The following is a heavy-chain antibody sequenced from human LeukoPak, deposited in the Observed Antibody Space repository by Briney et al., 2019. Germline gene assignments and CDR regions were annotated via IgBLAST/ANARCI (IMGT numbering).Heavy chain of an antibody. Sequence: TGGSLRLSCAASGFTFSSNAMTWVRQAPGKGLEWVSTIRGNGGGTHYAESLRGRFTISRDNAKNSLYLQMNSLRAEDTAVYYCARGRGSWFDYWGQGTLVTVSS. D-gene: IGHD6-13*01. CDR3: ARGRGSWFDY. CDR2: IRGNGGGT. J-gene: IGHJ4*02. V-gene: IGHV3-23*01. CDR1: GFTFSSNA.